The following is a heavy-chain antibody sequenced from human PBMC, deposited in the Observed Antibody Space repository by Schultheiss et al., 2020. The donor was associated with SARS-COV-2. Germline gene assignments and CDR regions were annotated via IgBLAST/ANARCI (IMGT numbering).Heavy chain of an antibody. CDR2: IPGSSEST. Sequence: GESLKISCAASGFASSSYGMNWARQAPGKGLEWVSGIPGSSESTYYADSVRGRFTISRDNSKDTLVLQMDSLRVEDTAVYYCARDVEFDYWGQGTLVTVSS. CDR3: ARDVEFDY. CDR1: GFASSSYG. V-gene: IGHV3-23*01. J-gene: IGHJ4*02.